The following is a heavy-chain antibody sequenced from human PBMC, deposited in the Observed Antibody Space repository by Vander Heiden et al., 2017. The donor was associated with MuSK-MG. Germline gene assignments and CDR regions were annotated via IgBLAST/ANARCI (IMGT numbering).Heavy chain of an antibody. Sequence: QVQLVESGGGVVQPGSSLRLPCAASGFTFLGYGMHWVRQAPGKGLEWVAVISYDGSNKYYADSVKGRFTISRDNSKNTLYLQMNSLRAEDTAVYYCAKPPGIAVTIDAFDIWGQGTMVTVSS. CDR1: GFTFLGYG. CDR3: AKPPGIAVTIDAFDI. CDR2: ISYDGSNK. J-gene: IGHJ3*02. V-gene: IGHV3-30*18. D-gene: IGHD6-19*01.